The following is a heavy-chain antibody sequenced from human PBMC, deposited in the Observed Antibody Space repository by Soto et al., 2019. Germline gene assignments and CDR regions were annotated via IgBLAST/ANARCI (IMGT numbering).Heavy chain of an antibody. Sequence: SETLSLTCTVSGGSISSYYWSWIRQPPGKGLEWIGYIYYSGSTNYNPSLKSRVTISVDTSKNQFSLKLSSVTAADTAVYYCARHKDLGGGVLMVYAPRAFDIWGQGTMVTVSS. CDR1: GGSISSYY. V-gene: IGHV4-59*08. J-gene: IGHJ3*02. CDR2: IYYSGST. CDR3: ARHKDLGGGVLMVYAPRAFDI. D-gene: IGHD2-8*01.